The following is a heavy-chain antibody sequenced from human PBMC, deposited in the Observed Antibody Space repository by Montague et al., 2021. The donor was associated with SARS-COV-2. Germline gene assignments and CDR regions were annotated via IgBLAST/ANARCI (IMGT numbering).Heavy chain of an antibody. CDR2: IYYSGST. CDR3: ARYGNTMGGAFDI. CDR1: GGSISSGGYY. J-gene: IGHJ3*02. Sequence: TLSLTCTVSGGSISSGGYYWSWIRQHPGKGLEWIGYIYYSGSTYYNPPLKSRVTISVDTSKNQFSLKLSSVTAADTAMYYCARYGNTMGGAFDIWGQGTMVAVSS. D-gene: IGHD3-16*01. V-gene: IGHV4-31*03.